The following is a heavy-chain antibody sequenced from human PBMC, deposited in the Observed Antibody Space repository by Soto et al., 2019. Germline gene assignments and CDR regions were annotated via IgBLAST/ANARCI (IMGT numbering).Heavy chain of an antibody. Sequence: GESLKISCKGSGFQFSTYWIGWVRQMPGKGLEWMGTIYPGDSDTRYSPSFRGHVTISVTKSITTVFLQWSSLRASDTAMYYCARQIYDSDTGPNFQYYFDSWGQGTPVTVSS. J-gene: IGHJ4*02. D-gene: IGHD3-22*01. CDR2: IYPGDSDT. CDR1: GFQFSTYW. CDR3: ARQIYDSDTGPNFQYYFDS. V-gene: IGHV5-51*01.